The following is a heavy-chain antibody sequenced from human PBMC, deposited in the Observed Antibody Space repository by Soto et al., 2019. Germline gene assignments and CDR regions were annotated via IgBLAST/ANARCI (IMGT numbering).Heavy chain of an antibody. Sequence: ASVKVSCKASGYTFTNSYINWVRQAPRQGLEWMGWMNPDSGHAAYAQKFQGRVTLTTSTSTSTVYMEMRSLGSEDTAVYYCARRPHCSGGICYYGLDNWGQGTLVTVSS. CDR1: GYTFTNSY. CDR3: ARRPHCSGGICYYGLDN. D-gene: IGHD2-15*01. CDR2: MNPDSGHA. J-gene: IGHJ4*02. V-gene: IGHV1-8*01.